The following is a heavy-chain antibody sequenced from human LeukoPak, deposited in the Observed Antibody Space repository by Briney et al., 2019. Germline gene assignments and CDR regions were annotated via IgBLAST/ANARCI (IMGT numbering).Heavy chain of an antibody. Sequence: GGFLRLSCAASGFTFSSYAMHWVRQAPGKGLEWVAVISYDGSNKYYADSVKGRFTISRDNSKNTLYLQMNSLRAEDTAVYYCARDFYGSGRKYYFDYWGQGTLVTVSS. J-gene: IGHJ4*02. D-gene: IGHD3-10*01. CDR3: ARDFYGSGRKYYFDY. CDR2: ISYDGSNK. V-gene: IGHV3-30*04. CDR1: GFTFSSYA.